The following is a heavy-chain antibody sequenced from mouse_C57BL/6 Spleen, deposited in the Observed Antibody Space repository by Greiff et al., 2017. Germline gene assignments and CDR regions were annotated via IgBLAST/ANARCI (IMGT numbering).Heavy chain of an antibody. Sequence: EVHLVESGGGLVQSGRSLRLSCATSGFTFSDFYMEWVRQAPGKGLEWIAASRNKANDYTTEYSASVKGRFIVSRDTSQSILYLQMNALRAEDTAIYYCARDADSSGYFDYWGQGTTLTVSS. CDR3: ARDADSSGYFDY. D-gene: IGHD3-2*02. CDR2: SRNKANDYTT. V-gene: IGHV7-1*01. J-gene: IGHJ2*01. CDR1: GFTFSDFY.